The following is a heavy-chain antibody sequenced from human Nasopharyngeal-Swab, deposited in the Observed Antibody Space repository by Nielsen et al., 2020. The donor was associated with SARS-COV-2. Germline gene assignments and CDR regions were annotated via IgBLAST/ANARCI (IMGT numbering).Heavy chain of an antibody. CDR2: IYYSGST. D-gene: IGHD2-2*01. V-gene: IGHV4-31*02. Sequence: RQAPGKGLEWIGYIYYSGSTYYNPSLKSRVTISVDTSKNQFSLKLSSVTAADTAVYCCARDRVVPAAMWAYYYYGMDVWGQGTTVTVSS. J-gene: IGHJ6*02. CDR3: ARDRVVPAAMWAYYYYGMDV.